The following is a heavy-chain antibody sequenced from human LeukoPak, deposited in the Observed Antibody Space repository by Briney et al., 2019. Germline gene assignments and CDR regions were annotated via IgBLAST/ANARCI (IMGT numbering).Heavy chain of an antibody. CDR3: ARDTFGSIDY. CDR2: IRYDGVDK. Sequence: GGSLRLSCEASGFMFDTYGMHWVRQAPGKGLEWVAFIRYDGVDKYYADSVKGRFTISRDNSYDTLYLQMNSLRLEDTAVYYCARDTFGSIDYWGQGILVTVSS. D-gene: IGHD2/OR15-2a*01. J-gene: IGHJ4*02. V-gene: IGHV3-30*02. CDR1: GFMFDTYG.